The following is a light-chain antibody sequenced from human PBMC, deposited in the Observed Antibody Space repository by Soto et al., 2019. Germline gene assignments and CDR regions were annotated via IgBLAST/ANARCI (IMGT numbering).Light chain of an antibody. Sequence: EIVLTQSPATLSLSPGERATLSCRASQSVSSYLAWYQQKPGQAPRLLIYNAYSRATGIPARFSGSGSGTDFTLTITSLQPEDFAVYYCQLRNSWPPWTFGQGTKVEIK. J-gene: IGKJ1*01. CDR1: QSVSSY. CDR2: NAY. CDR3: QLRNSWPPWT. V-gene: IGKV3-11*01.